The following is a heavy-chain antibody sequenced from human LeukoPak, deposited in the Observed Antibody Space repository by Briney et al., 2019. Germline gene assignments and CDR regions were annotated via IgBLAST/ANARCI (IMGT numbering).Heavy chain of an antibody. CDR3: AKSFYTSPPAGMDV. J-gene: IGHJ6*02. CDR2: IRWNSGSI. Sequence: GGSLRLSCAASGFTFDDYAMHWVRQALGKGLEWVSGIRWNSGSIGYADSVKGRFFISRGNAKNSLYLQMNSLRADDTDLYYCAKSFYTSPPAGMDVWGQGTTVTVSS. CDR1: GFTFDDYA. D-gene: IGHD2-2*02. V-gene: IGHV3-9*01.